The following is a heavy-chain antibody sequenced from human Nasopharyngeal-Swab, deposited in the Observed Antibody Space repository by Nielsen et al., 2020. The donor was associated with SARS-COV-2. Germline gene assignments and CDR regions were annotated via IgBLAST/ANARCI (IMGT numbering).Heavy chain of an antibody. CDR2: INHSGST. CDR1: GGSFSGYY. D-gene: IGHD5-12*01. V-gene: IGHV4-34*01. Sequence: GSLRLSCAVYGGSFSGYYWSWIRQPPGKGLEWIGEINHSGSTNYNPSLKSRVTISVDTSKNQFSLKLSSVTAADTAVYYCARRGYSGYAYWGQGTLVTVSS. J-gene: IGHJ4*02. CDR3: ARRGYSGYAY.